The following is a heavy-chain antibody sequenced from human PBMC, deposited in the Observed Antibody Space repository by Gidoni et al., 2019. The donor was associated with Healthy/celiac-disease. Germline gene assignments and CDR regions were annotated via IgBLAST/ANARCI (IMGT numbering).Heavy chain of an antibody. CDR1: GYTFTGYY. J-gene: IGHJ6*02. CDR3: ARDFADADYYYYYGMDV. Sequence: QVQLVQSGAEVKKPGASVKVSCKASGYTFTGYYMHWVRQAPGQGLEWMGWINPNSGGTNYAQKFQGWVTMTRDTSISTAYMELSRLRSDDTAVYYCARDFADADYYYYYGMDVWGQGTTVTVSS. V-gene: IGHV1-2*04. D-gene: IGHD3-3*01. CDR2: INPNSGGT.